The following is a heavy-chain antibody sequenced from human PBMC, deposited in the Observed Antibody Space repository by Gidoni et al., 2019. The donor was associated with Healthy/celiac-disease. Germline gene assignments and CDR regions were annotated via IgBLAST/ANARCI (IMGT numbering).Heavy chain of an antibody. Sequence: EVKRLAYGGGVVQTGRSLRHHSADYGFTLRRHATSWVRQAPWQGLGWVSAISASAGITYYTDSVQCRFTISRANSNHTRYLQMNSRRAEDTAVYYCAKHQAGLHQYRPAMGSWGQVTLVTVSS. V-gene: IGHV3-23*01. J-gene: IGHJ5*02. D-gene: IGHD2-2*02. CDR1: GFTLRRHA. CDR2: ISASAGIT. CDR3: AKHQAGLHQYRPAMGS.